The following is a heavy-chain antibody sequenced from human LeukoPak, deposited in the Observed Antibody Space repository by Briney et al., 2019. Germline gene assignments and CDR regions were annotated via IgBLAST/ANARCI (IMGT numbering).Heavy chain of an antibody. CDR3: ARVLGAHRYGSIDH. D-gene: IGHD5-18*01. J-gene: IGHJ4*02. Sequence: ASVTVSCKASGYTFTSQNMHWVGQAPGQGLEWMGIINPSSGSTSYAQKFQGRVTMTRDTSTSTVYMELSSLRSEDTAIYYCARVLGAHRYGSIDHWGQGTLVTVSS. CDR2: INPSSGST. CDR1: GYTFTSQN. V-gene: IGHV1-46*01.